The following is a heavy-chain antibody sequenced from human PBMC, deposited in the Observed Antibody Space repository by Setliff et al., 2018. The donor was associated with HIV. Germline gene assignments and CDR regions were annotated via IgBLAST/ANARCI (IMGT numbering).Heavy chain of an antibody. CDR2: ISYDGSNK. CDR3: ARSLLGTGWYFDL. D-gene: IGHD7-27*01. J-gene: IGHJ2*01. CDR1: GFTFSSYA. Sequence: GGSLRLSCAASGFTFSSYAMHWVRQAPGKGLEWVAVISYDGSNKYYADSVKGRFTISRDNSKNTLYLQMNSLRAEDTAVYYCARSLLGTGWYFDLWGRGTLVTVSS. V-gene: IGHV3-30*04.